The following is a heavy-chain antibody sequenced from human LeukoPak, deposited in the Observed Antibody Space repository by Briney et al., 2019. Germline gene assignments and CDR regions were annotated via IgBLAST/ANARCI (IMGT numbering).Heavy chain of an antibody. V-gene: IGHV3-30*03. J-gene: IGHJ6*02. Sequence: GGSLRLSCAASGFTFSSYSMNWVRQAPGKGLEWVAVISYDGSNKYYADSVKGRFTISRDNSKNTLYLQMNSLRAEDTAVYYCARIKVAVAGDYGMDVWGQGTTVPVSS. D-gene: IGHD6-19*01. CDR2: ISYDGSNK. CDR1: GFTFSSYS. CDR3: ARIKVAVAGDYGMDV.